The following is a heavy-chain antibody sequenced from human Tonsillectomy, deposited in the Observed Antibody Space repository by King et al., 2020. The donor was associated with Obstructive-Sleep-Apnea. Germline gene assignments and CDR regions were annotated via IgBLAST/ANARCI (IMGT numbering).Heavy chain of an antibody. D-gene: IGHD6-19*01. J-gene: IGHJ4*02. CDR2: IWYDGSNK. CDR1: GFTFSSYG. V-gene: IGHV3-33*06. CDR3: AKDQSSGWLEGVDY. Sequence: VQLVESGGGVVQPGRSLRLSCAASGFTFSSYGMHWVRQAPGKWLEWVAVIWYDGSNKYYADSVKGRLTISRDNSKNTLYLQMNSLRAEDTAVYYCAKDQSSGWLEGVDYWGQGTLVTVSS.